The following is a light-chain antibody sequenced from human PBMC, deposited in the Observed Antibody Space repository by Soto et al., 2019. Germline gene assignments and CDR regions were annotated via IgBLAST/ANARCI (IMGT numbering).Light chain of an antibody. CDR1: QSVLYNSANKNF. CDR2: WAS. V-gene: IGKV4-1*01. CDR3: PQYGSSPIT. Sequence: DIVMTQSPDSLAESLGERASINCTSSQSVLYNSANKNFLAWYQQKPGQPPKLLIYWASTRESGVPDRFSGSGSGTDFTLTISRLEPEDFAVYYCPQYGSSPITFGQGTRLET. J-gene: IGKJ5*01.